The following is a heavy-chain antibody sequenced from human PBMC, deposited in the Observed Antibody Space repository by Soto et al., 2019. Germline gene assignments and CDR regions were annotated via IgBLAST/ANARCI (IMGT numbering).Heavy chain of an antibody. CDR3: AGTRDYYDSSGYDY. D-gene: IGHD3-22*01. CDR1: GYTFTGYY. CDR2: INPNSGGT. J-gene: IGHJ4*02. Sequence: AASVKVSCKASGYTFTGYYMHWVRQAPGQGLEWMGWINPNSGGTNYAQKFQGRVTMTRDTSISTAYMELSRLRSDDTAVYYCAGTRDYYDSSGYDYWGQGTLVTVSS. V-gene: IGHV1-2*02.